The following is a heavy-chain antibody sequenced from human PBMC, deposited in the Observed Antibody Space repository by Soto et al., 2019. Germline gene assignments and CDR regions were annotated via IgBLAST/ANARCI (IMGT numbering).Heavy chain of an antibody. CDR2: IYYSGST. CDR3: ARDKPVYGDYGTSYYYYMDV. Sequence: SETLSLTCTVSGGSIGSYYWSWIRQPPGKGLEWIGYIYYSGSTNYNPSLKSRVTISVDTSKNQFSLKLSSVTAADTAVYYCARDKPVYGDYGTSYYYYMDVWGKGTTVTVSS. CDR1: GGSIGSYY. V-gene: IGHV4-59*01. J-gene: IGHJ6*03. D-gene: IGHD4-17*01.